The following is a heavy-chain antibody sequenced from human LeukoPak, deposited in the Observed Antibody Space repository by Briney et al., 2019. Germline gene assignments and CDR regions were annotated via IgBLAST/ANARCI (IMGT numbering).Heavy chain of an antibody. CDR3: ARGLRLLWFGELLPNYYYYYMDV. D-gene: IGHD3-10*01. V-gene: IGHV4-34*01. CDR2: INHSGST. J-gene: IGHJ6*03. CDR1: GGSFSGYY. Sequence: PSETLSLTCAVYGGSFSGYYWSWIRQPPGKGLEWIGEINHSGSTNYNPSLKSRVTISVDTSKNQFSLKLSSVTAADTAVYYCARGLRLLWFGELLPNYYYYYMDVWGKGTTVTVSS.